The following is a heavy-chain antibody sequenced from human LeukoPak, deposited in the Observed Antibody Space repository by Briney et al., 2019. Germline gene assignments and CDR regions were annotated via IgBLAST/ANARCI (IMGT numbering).Heavy chain of an antibody. Sequence: SETLSLTCTVSGGSISSYYWSWIRQPPGKGLEWIGYIYYSGSTNYNPSLKSRVTISVDTSKNQFSLKLSSVTAADTAVYYCARDRHYYDSSGYYYYYGTDVWGQGTTVTVSS. V-gene: IGHV4-59*01. J-gene: IGHJ6*02. CDR1: GGSISSYY. CDR2: IYYSGST. D-gene: IGHD3-22*01. CDR3: ARDRHYYDSSGYYYYYGTDV.